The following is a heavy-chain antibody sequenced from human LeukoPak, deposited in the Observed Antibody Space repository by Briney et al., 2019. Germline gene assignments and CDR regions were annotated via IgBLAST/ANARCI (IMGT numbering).Heavy chain of an antibody. Sequence: SVEVSCKASGGTFSSYAISWVRQAPGQGLEWMGGIIPIFGTANYAQKFQGRVTITTDESTSTAYMELSSLRSEDTAVHYCARDNGYCSSTSCYRGAFDIWGQGTMVTVSS. CDR1: GGTFSSYA. J-gene: IGHJ3*02. CDR2: IIPIFGTA. CDR3: ARDNGYCSSTSCYRGAFDI. D-gene: IGHD2-2*03. V-gene: IGHV1-69*05.